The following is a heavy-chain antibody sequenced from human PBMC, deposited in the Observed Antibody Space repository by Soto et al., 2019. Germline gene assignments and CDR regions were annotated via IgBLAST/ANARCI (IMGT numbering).Heavy chain of an antibody. J-gene: IGHJ3*02. D-gene: IGHD3-3*01. V-gene: IGHV3-23*04. CDR2: ISGSGGST. CDR1: GFTFSSYA. CDR3: AKDKDFWSGYSLGAFDI. Sequence: VQLVQSGGGLVQPGGSLRLSCAASGFTFSSYAMSWVRQAPGKGLEWVSAISGSGGSTYYADSVKGRFTISRDNSKNTLYLQMNSLRAEDTAVYYCAKDKDFWSGYSLGAFDIWGQGTMVTVSS.